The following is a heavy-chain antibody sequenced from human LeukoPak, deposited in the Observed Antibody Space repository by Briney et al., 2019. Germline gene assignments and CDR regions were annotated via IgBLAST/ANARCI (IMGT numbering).Heavy chain of an antibody. V-gene: IGHV3-7*04. CDR3: ARVVTCLDP. CDR1: GFTFSSFW. CDR2: IKEDGSML. J-gene: IGHJ5*02. Sequence: PGGSLRLFCAASGFTFSSFWMSWVRQAPGRGLECVAHIKEDGSMLSYVDSVKGRFTISRDNTKNSVYLQMNSLRAEDTAVYYCARVVTCLDPWGQGSLATVSS.